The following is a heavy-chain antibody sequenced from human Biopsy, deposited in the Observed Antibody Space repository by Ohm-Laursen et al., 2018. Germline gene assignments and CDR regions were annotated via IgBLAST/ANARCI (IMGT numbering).Heavy chain of an antibody. D-gene: IGHD3-9*01. CDR3: ATKLTGYFHH. J-gene: IGHJ1*01. CDR2: NIPILGTG. CDR1: GGTFSNYG. Sequence: SVKVSCNVPGGTFSNYGVNWVRQAPGQGLEWLGGNIPILGTGNCAQKFQDRVTVAADTSTSTATMELRSLRSDDTAVYYCATKLTGYFHHWGQGTLVIVSS. V-gene: IGHV1-69*06.